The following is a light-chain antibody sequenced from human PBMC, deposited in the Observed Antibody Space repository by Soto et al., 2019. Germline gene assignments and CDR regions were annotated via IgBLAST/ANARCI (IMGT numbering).Light chain of an antibody. CDR1: QSVSSSY. V-gene: IGKV3-20*01. CDR2: GAS. J-gene: IGKJ1*01. CDR3: QQYGSSPWT. Sequence: EILLTQSPGTLSLSPVERARLSFRASQSVSSSYLAWNQKKPGQAPRLLIYGASFRATGIPDRFSGSGSGTDFTLTISRLEPEDFAVYYCQQYGSSPWTFGQGTKVDIK.